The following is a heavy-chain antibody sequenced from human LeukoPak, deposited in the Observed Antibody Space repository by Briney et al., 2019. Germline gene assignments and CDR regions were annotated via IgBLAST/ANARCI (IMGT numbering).Heavy chain of an antibody. CDR2: INPNSGGT. CDR3: ARARFDLGPPAMGRYNFFDP. Sequence: ASVTVSCKASGYTFTGYYMHWVRQAPGQGLEWMGWINPNSGGTNYEQKFQGRVTMTRDTSISTAYMELSRLRSDDTAVYYCARARFDLGPPAMGRYNFFDPWGQGTLVTVSP. J-gene: IGHJ5*02. D-gene: IGHD2-2*01. V-gene: IGHV1-2*02. CDR1: GYTFTGYY.